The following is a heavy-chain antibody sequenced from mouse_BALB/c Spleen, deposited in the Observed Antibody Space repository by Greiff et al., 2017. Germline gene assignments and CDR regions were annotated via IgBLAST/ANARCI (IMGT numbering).Heavy chain of an antibody. Sequence: QVHVKQSGAELAKPGASVKMSCKASGYTFTSYWMHWVKQRPGQGLEWIGYINPSTGYTEYNQKFKDKATLTADKSSSTAYMQLSSLTSEDSAVYYCARYGSSYYFDYWGQGTTLTVSS. CDR3: ARYGSSYYFDY. J-gene: IGHJ2*01. V-gene: IGHV1-7*01. D-gene: IGHD1-1*01. CDR1: GYTFTSYW. CDR2: INPSTGYT.